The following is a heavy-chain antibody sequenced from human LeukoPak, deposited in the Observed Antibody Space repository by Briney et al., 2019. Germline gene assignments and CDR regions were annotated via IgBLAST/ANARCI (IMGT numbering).Heavy chain of an antibody. CDR2: INHSGST. J-gene: IGHJ5*02. CDR1: GGSFSGYY. D-gene: IGHD3-3*01. Sequence: SETLSLTCAVYGGSFSGYYWSWIRQPPGKGLEWIGEINHSGSTNYNPSLKSRVTISVDTSKNQFSLKLSSVTAADTAVYYCARAGATISGVVITNAGGFDPWGQGTLVTVSS. CDR3: ARAGATISGVVITNAGGFDP. V-gene: IGHV4-34*01.